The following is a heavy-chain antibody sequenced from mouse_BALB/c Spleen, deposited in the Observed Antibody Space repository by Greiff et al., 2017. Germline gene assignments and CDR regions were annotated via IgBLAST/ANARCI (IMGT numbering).Heavy chain of an antibody. CDR2: INPSTGYT. J-gene: IGHJ3*01. Sequence: QVQLKQSGAELAKPGASVKMSCKASGYTFTSYWMHWVKQRPGQGLEWIGYINPSTGYTEYNQKFKDKATLTADKSSSTAYMQLSSLTSEDSAVYYCAREEDSGGLSWFAYWGQGTLVTVSA. D-gene: IGHD1-1*02. V-gene: IGHV1-7*01. CDR3: AREEDSGGLSWFAY. CDR1: GYTFTSYW.